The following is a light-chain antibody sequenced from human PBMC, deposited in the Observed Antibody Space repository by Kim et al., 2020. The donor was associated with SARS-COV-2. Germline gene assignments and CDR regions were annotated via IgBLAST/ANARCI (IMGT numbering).Light chain of an antibody. Sequence: QSVLTRPPSASGTPGQRVTISCSGSSSNIGSSYVYWYQQLPGTAPKLLIYRNYQRPSGVPDRFSGSKSGTSASLAISGLRSEDEADYYCAAWDDSLSGVVFGGGTQLTVL. CDR1: SSNIGSSY. J-gene: IGLJ2*01. V-gene: IGLV1-47*01. CDR3: AAWDDSLSGVV. CDR2: RNY.